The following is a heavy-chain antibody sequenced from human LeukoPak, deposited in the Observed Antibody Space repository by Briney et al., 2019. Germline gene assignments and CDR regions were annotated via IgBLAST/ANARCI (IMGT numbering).Heavy chain of an antibody. Sequence: GGSLRLSCAASGFTFSSYAMSWVRQAPGKGLEWVSGISGSGGSTYYADSVKGRFTISRDNSKNTLYLKMNSLRDEDTAVYYCAKGGDFWSGPQFDYWGQGTLVTVSS. CDR2: ISGSGGST. V-gene: IGHV3-23*01. CDR3: AKGGDFWSGPQFDY. CDR1: GFTFSSYA. D-gene: IGHD3-3*01. J-gene: IGHJ4*02.